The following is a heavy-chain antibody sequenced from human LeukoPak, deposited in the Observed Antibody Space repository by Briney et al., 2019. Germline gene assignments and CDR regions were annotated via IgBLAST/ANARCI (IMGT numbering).Heavy chain of an antibody. CDR2: INPNSGGT. CDR3: ARGRYCSGGSCYFDY. CDR1: GYTFTGYY. V-gene: IGHV1-2*02. J-gene: IGHJ4*02. Sequence: ASVKVSCKASGYTFTGYYMHWVRQAPGQGLEWMGWINPNSGGTNYAQKFQGRVTMTRDTSTSTAYMELSRLRSDDTAVYYCARGRYCSGGSCYFDYWGQGTLVTVSS. D-gene: IGHD2-15*01.